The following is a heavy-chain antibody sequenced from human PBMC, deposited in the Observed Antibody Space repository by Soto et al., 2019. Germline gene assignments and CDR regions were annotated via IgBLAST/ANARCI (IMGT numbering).Heavy chain of an antibody. V-gene: IGHV3-23*01. CDR2: ISNTGGGT. D-gene: IGHD5-18*01. Sequence: GGSLRLSCAASGFTFNNYAMNWVRQTPGMGLEWVATISNTGGGTYYADSVKGRFTISRDNSKNTLYLQMNSLRAEDTAVYYCAKALDTAIVTWFDPCGQGTLVTVSS. CDR3: AKALDTAIVTWFDP. J-gene: IGHJ5*02. CDR1: GFTFNNYA.